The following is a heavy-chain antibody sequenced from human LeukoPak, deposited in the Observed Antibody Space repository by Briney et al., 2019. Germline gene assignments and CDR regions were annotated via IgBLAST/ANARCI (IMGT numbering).Heavy chain of an antibody. CDR2: ISAYNGNT. D-gene: IGHD5-18*01. J-gene: IGHJ4*02. V-gene: IGHV1-18*01. CDR1: GYTFTSYG. Sequence: ASVKVSCKASGYTFTSYGISWVRRAPGQGLEWMGWISAYNGNTNYAQKLQGRVTMTTDTSTSTAYMELRSLRSDDTAVYYCAREGVDTAMVPLIDYWGQGTLVTVSS. CDR3: AREGVDTAMVPLIDY.